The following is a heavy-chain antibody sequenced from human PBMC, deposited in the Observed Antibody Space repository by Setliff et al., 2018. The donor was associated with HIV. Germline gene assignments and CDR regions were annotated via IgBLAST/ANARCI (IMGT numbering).Heavy chain of an antibody. V-gene: IGHV1-69*01. CDR3: ARGRNYDSSGYGDYYYYMDV. D-gene: IGHD3-22*01. CDR1: FSSYP. J-gene: IGHJ6*03. Sequence: FSSYPISWVRQAPGQGLEWMGGIIPIFGTTHYAQKFQGRVTVTADESTSTAYMQLSSLRSDDTAVYYCARGRNYDSSGYGDYYYYMDVWGKGTTVTVSS. CDR2: IIPIFGTT.